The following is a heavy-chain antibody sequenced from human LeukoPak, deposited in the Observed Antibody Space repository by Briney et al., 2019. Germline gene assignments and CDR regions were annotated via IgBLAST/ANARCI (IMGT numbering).Heavy chain of an antibody. CDR3: ARPSNEGQWLVGQGVDY. CDR1: GFTFSDYY. CDR2: ISSSGSTI. J-gene: IGHJ4*02. Sequence: GGSLRLSCAASGFTFSDYYMSWIRQAPGKGLEWVSYISSSGSTIYYADSVKGRFTISTDNAKNSLYLQMNSLRAEDTAVYYCARPSNEGQWLVGQGVDYWGQGTLVTVSS. D-gene: IGHD6-19*01. V-gene: IGHV3-11*04.